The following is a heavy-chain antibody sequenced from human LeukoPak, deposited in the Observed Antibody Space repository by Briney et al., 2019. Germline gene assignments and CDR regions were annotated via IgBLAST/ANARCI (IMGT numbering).Heavy chain of an antibody. CDR3: ARDIISGYFGMDV. CDR1: RYTFSNNY. CDR2: INPNSGGT. Sequence: APVKVSCKASRYTFSNNYVHWVRQASGQGLEWMGWINPNSGGTNYAQKFQGRVTMTRDTSSSTMYMELSRPRSDDTAVYYCARDIISGYFGMDVWGQGTTVTVSS. J-gene: IGHJ6*02. V-gene: IGHV1-2*02. D-gene: IGHD5-12*01.